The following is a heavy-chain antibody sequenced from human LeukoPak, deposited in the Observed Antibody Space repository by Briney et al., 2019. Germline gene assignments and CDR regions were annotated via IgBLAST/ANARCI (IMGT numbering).Heavy chain of an antibody. V-gene: IGHV3-21*01. J-gene: IGHJ2*01. D-gene: IGHD6-13*01. CDR2: IRFTGSYI. Sequence: GGSLRLSCVASGFTFSHYSMNWVRQAPGKGLEWVSSIRFTGSYIYYADSVKGRFTISRDDAKNLLSLQMISLRAEDTAVYYCARDGVEAGLYFDLWGRGTLVTVSS. CDR3: ARDGVEAGLYFDL. CDR1: GFTFSHYS.